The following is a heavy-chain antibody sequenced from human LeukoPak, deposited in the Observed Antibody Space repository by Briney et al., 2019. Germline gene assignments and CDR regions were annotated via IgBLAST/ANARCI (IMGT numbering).Heavy chain of an antibody. J-gene: IGHJ6*02. Sequence: RGSLRLSCAASGFTVSSNYMSWVRQAPGKGLEWVSVIYSGGSKYYADFVKGRFTISRDNSKNTLYLQMNSLRAEDTAVYYCARDQRAVVTAPARHYYYYGMDVWGQGTTVTVSS. CDR2: IYSGGSK. D-gene: IGHD2-21*02. CDR1: GFTVSSNY. V-gene: IGHV3-66*01. CDR3: ARDQRAVVTAPARHYYYYGMDV.